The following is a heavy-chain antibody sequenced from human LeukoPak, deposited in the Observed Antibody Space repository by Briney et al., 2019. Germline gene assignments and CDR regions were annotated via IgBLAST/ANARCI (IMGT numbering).Heavy chain of an antibody. J-gene: IGHJ4*02. D-gene: IGHD2-15*01. V-gene: IGHV3-48*03. CDR3: ASYWSY. Sequence: GGSLRLSCVASGFAFSSYEMNWVRQAPGKGPEWVSYISSSGTTIYYADSVKGRFTISRDNAKNSLYLQMNSLRAEDTAVYYCASYWSYWGQGTLVTVSS. CDR1: GFAFSSYE. CDR2: ISSSGTTI.